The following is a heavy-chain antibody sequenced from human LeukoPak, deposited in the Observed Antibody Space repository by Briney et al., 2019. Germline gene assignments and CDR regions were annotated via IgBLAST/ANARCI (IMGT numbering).Heavy chain of an antibody. D-gene: IGHD2-15*01. CDR2: IKQDGSEK. CDR1: GFTFSSYA. J-gene: IGHJ6*03. V-gene: IGHV3-7*01. CDR3: AREEIVVYYYYYMDV. Sequence: PGGSLRLSCAASGFTFSSYAMHWVRQAPGKGLEWVANIKQDGSEKSYVDSVKGRFTISRDNAKNSLYLQMNSLRAEDTAVYYCAREEIVVYYYYYMDVWGKGTTVTVSS.